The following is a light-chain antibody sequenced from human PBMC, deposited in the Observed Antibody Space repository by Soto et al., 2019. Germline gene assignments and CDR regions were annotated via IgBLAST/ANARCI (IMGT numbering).Light chain of an antibody. J-gene: IGKJ2*01. CDR1: QAISSW. V-gene: IGKV1-12*01. CDR3: QQANSFPYT. Sequence: DIQMTQSPSSVSASGGDRVTITCRASQAISSWLAWYQQKPGKAPKLLIYGASTLQSGVPSRFSGSGSGTEFTLTISSLQPEDFATYYCQQANSFPYTFGQGTKLGIK. CDR2: GAS.